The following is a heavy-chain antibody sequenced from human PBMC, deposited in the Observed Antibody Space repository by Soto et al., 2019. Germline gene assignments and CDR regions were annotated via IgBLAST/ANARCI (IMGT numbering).Heavy chain of an antibody. D-gene: IGHD5-12*01. CDR1: GCSISSYY. V-gene: IGHV4-59*01. Sequence: PSETLSLTCTFSGCSISSYYWSWIRQPPGKGLEWIGYIYYSGSTNYNPSLKSRVTISVDTSKNQFSLKLSSVTAADTAVYYRARGPLVATIGPFDYWGQGTLVTVS. J-gene: IGHJ4*02. CDR3: ARGPLVATIGPFDY. CDR2: IYYSGST.